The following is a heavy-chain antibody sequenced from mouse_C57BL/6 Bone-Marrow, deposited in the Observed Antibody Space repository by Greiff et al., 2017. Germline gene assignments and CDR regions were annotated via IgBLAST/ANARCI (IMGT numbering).Heavy chain of an antibody. CDR3: ARQVYVYLGY. CDR2: ISSGGSYT. J-gene: IGHJ2*01. Sequence: EVKVVESGGDLVKPGGSLKLSCAASGFTFSSYGMSWVRQTPDKRLEWVATISSGGSYTYYPDSVKGRFTISRDNAKNTLYLQMSSLKSEDTAMYYCARQVYVYLGYWGQGTTLTGSS. D-gene: IGHD2-10*02. CDR1: GFTFSSYG. V-gene: IGHV5-6*01.